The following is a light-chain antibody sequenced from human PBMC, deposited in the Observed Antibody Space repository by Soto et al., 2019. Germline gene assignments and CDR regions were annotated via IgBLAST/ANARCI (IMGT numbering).Light chain of an antibody. J-gene: IGKJ4*01. Sequence: EIVLTQSPATLSLSPGETATLSCRASQSVSSYLAWYQQKPGQAPRLLIYGASSRATGIPDRFSGSGSGTDFTLTISRLEPEDFAVYYCQQYGSSALTFGGGTKVDI. CDR1: QSVSSY. CDR2: GAS. CDR3: QQYGSSALT. V-gene: IGKV3-20*01.